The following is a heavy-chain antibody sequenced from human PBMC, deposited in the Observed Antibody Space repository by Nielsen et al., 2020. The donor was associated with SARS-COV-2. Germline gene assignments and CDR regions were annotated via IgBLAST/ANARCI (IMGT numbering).Heavy chain of an antibody. CDR2: IKQDGSEK. Sequence: GGSLRLSSAASGFTFSSYWMSCVRQAPGKGLEWVANIKQDGSEKYYVDSVKGRFTISRDNAKNSLYLQMNSLRAEDTAVYYCARDESRGAVAGTGGEYYYYGMDVWGQGTTVTVSS. CDR1: GFTFSSYW. D-gene: IGHD6-19*01. V-gene: IGHV3-7*03. J-gene: IGHJ6*02. CDR3: ARDESRGAVAGTGGEYYYYGMDV.